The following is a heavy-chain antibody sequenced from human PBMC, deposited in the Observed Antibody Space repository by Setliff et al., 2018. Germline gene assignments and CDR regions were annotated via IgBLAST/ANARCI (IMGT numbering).Heavy chain of an antibody. V-gene: IGHV3-11*04. J-gene: IGHJ5*02. CDR2: ISGAGTTV. D-gene: IGHD3-3*01. Sequence: GESLKISCAASGFRFSDLYMSWVRQVPGKGLEWLSKISGAGTTVYYADSVRGRFTISRDNAKNSLYLQMNSLRAEDTGVYYCARDVYDFRTGQADPWGQGTLVTVSS. CDR1: GFRFSDLY. CDR3: ARDVYDFRTGQADP.